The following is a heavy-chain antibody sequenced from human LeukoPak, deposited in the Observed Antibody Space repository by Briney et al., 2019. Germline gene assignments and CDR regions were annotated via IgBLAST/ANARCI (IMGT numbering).Heavy chain of an antibody. CDR3: AKAYYYDNFFDY. D-gene: IGHD3-22*01. Sequence: PGVSLTRYCAASGFTFYYYARLWLRQAPGKGRVGVSGINWNSGSIGYADSVKGRFTISRDNAKNSLYLQMNSLRAEDTVLYYCAKAYYYDNFFDYWGQGQLVTVSS. CDR1: GFTFYYYA. CDR2: INWNSGSI. J-gene: IGHJ4*02. V-gene: IGHV3-9*01.